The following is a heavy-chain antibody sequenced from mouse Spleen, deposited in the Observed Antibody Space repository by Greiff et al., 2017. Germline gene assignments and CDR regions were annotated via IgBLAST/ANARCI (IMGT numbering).Heavy chain of an antibody. CDR1: GFTFSDYY. CDR2: ISNGGGST. CDR3: ARRDYDGYWGFDY. Sequence: EVKLMESGGGLVQPGGSLKLSCAASGFTFSDYYMYWVRQTPEKRLEWVAYISNGGGSTYYPDTVKGRFTISRDNAKNTLYLQMSRLKSEDTAMYYCARRDYDGYWGFDYWGQGTTLTVSS. J-gene: IGHJ2*01. D-gene: IGHD2-3*01. V-gene: IGHV5-12*01.